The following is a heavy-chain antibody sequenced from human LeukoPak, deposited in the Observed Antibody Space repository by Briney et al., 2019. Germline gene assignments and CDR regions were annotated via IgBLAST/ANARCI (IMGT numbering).Heavy chain of an antibody. CDR3: ARVRPVTTLPGY. CDR2: INHGGST. Sequence: SETLSLTCAVYGGSFSGYYWSWIRQPPGKGLEWIGEINHGGSTNYNPSLKSRVTISVDTSKNQFSLKLSSVTAADTAVYYCARVRPVTTLPGYWGQGTLVTVSS. D-gene: IGHD4-17*01. CDR1: GGSFSGYY. V-gene: IGHV4-34*01. J-gene: IGHJ4*02.